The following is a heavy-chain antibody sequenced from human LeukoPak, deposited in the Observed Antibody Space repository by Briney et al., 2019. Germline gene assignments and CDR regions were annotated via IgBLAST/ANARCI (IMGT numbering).Heavy chain of an antibody. CDR3: AGLITPPYYFDY. Sequence: SETLSLTCTVSTGSISSYDWSWIRQPAGKGLEWIGRIYTSGSTNYNPSLKSRVTMSGDTSKNQFSLKLSSVTAADTAVYYCAGLITPPYYFDYWGQGTVVTVSS. V-gene: IGHV4-4*07. CDR1: TGSISSYD. D-gene: IGHD1-14*01. CDR2: IYTSGST. J-gene: IGHJ4*02.